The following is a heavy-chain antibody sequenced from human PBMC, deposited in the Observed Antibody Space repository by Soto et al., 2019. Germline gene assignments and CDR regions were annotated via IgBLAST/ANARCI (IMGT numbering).Heavy chain of an antibody. Sequence: GASVKVSCKASGYTFTSYYMHWVRQAPGQGLEWMGIINPSGGSTSYAQKFQGRVTMTRDTSTSTAYMELSSLRSEDTAVYYCARFRGVGATASYYYYGMDVWGQGTTVTVSS. D-gene: IGHD1-26*01. CDR2: INPSGGST. V-gene: IGHV1-46*01. J-gene: IGHJ6*02. CDR1: GYTFTSYY. CDR3: ARFRGVGATASYYYYGMDV.